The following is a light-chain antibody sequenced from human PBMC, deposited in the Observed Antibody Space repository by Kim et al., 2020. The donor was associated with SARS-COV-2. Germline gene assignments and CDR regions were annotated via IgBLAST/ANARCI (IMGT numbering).Light chain of an antibody. CDR3: QQYATAPLT. V-gene: IGKV3-20*01. J-gene: IGKJ4*01. CDR2: DAS. Sequence: GERATHSCRASQTVGKNYFAWYQQKPGQAPRLLIYDASTRATGIPDRFSGSGSGTDFTLTISRLEPADSAEYYCQQYATAPLTFGGGTKVDIK. CDR1: QTVGKNY.